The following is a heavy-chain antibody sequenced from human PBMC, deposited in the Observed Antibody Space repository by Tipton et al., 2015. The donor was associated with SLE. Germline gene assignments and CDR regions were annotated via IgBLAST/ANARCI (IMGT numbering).Heavy chain of an antibody. CDR1: GGSISSGDYY. Sequence: TLSLTCTVSGGSISSGDYYWSWIRQPPGKGLEWIGYIYDSGSTNYNPSLKSRVTISVDTSKNQFSLKLSSVTAADTAVYYCARGRDNYYGSGSYRGAENFQHWGQGTLITVSS. CDR3: ARGRDNYYGSGSYRGAENFQH. CDR2: IYDSGST. J-gene: IGHJ1*01. D-gene: IGHD3-10*01. V-gene: IGHV4-61*08.